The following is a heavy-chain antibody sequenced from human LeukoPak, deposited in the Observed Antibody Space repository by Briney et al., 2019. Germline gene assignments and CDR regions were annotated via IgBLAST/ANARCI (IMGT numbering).Heavy chain of an antibody. J-gene: IGHJ3*02. Sequence: SETLSLTCAVYGGSFSGYYWGWIRQPPGKGLEWIGSIYYSGSTYYNPSLKSRVTISVDTSKNQFSLKLSSVTAADTAVYYCAREEYYYDSFGAFDIWGQGTMVTVSS. V-gene: IGHV4-39*01. CDR3: AREEYYYDSFGAFDI. CDR1: GGSFSGYY. CDR2: IYYSGST. D-gene: IGHD3-22*01.